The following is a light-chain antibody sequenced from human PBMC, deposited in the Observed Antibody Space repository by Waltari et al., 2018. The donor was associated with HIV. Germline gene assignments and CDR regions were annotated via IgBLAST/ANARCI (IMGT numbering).Light chain of an antibody. V-gene: IGKV3-20*01. CDR3: QQYGSSPWT. CDR1: QSVSSTY. Sequence: EIVLTQSPGTLSLSPGERATLSCTASQSVSSTYLVGYQQKPGQAPRLLIYGASSRATGIPDRFSGSGSGTDFTLTSSGLEPEDFAVYYCQQYGSSPWTFGQGTKVEIK. J-gene: IGKJ1*01. CDR2: GAS.